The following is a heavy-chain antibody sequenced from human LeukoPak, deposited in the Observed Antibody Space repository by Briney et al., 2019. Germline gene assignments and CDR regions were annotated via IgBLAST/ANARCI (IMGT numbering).Heavy chain of an antibody. V-gene: IGHV4-34*01. Sequence: PSETLSLTCAVYGGSFSGYYWSWIRQPPGKGLEWIGEINHSGSTNYNPSLKRRVTISVDTSKNQFSLKLSSVTAADTAVYYCARYIAAAGKGPRMRYFDLWGRGTLVTVSS. J-gene: IGHJ2*01. CDR1: GGSFSGYY. CDR3: ARYIAAAGKGPRMRYFDL. D-gene: IGHD6-13*01. CDR2: INHSGST.